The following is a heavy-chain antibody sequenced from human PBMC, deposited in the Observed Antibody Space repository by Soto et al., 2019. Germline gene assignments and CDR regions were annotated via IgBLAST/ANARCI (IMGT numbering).Heavy chain of an antibody. CDR3: ARDGVMPGLYFAF. D-gene: IGHD2-21*01. CDR1: GFTFRGYW. V-gene: IGHV3-7*01. J-gene: IGHJ4*02. CDR2: INQDGSES. Sequence: GGSLRLSCAASGFTFRGYWMNWVRQAPGKGLVWVASINQDGSESSYVDSVKSRFTISRDNAQNSLYLQVHYLRPEDTAVYYCARDGVMPGLYFAFWCQGVLVTVSS.